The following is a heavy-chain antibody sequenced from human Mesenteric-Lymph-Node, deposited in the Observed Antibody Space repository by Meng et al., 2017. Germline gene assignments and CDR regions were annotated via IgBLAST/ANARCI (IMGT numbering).Heavy chain of an antibody. CDR3: ARGFLSFVRVFDY. Sequence: QVQLQQWGAGLLTPSETLFLPCAFEGGFFSGYYWGWIRQPPGKGLEGIGEINHSGITNYNPSLKSRVTISVDTSKNQFSLKLSSVTAADTAVYYCARGFLSFVRVFDYWGQGTLVTVSS. V-gene: IGHV4-34*01. CDR1: GGFFSGYY. J-gene: IGHJ4*02. D-gene: IGHD2/OR15-2a*01. CDR2: INHSGIT.